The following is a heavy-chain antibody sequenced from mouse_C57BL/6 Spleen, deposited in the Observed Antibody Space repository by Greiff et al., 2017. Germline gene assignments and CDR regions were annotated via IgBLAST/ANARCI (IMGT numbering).Heavy chain of an antibody. CDR3: ARFYDGLFDY. V-gene: IGHV1-26*01. D-gene: IGHD2-3*01. CDR1: GYTFTDYY. Sequence: VQLQQSGPELVKPGASVKISCKASGYTFTDYYMNWVKQSHGKSLEWIGDINPNNGGTSYNQKFKGKATLTVDKSSSTAYMELRSLTSEDSAVYYCARFYDGLFDYWGQGTTLTVSS. J-gene: IGHJ2*01. CDR2: INPNNGGT.